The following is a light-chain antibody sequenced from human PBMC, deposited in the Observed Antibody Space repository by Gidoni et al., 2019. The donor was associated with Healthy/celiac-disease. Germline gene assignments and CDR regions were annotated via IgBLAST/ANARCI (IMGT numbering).Light chain of an antibody. J-gene: IGKJ4*01. CDR1: QSVLYISNNKNY. CDR2: WAS. CDR3: QQYYSTLT. V-gene: IGKV4-1*01. Sequence: DIVITQTPDSPAVSLGERATINCKSSQSVLYISNNKNYLAWYQQKPGQPPKLLIYWASTRESGVPDRFSGSGSGTDFTLTISSLQAEDVAVYYCQQYYSTLTFGGGTKVEIK.